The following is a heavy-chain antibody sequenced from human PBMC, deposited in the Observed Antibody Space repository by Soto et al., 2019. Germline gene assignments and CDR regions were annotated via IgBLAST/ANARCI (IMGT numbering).Heavy chain of an antibody. CDR3: ARSETGYGELPI. Sequence: QVHLVESGGGVVQPGRSLRLSCAASGFTVSSSPMYGVRQAPGKGLEWVAVISYDGSNKYYAESVQGRFSISRDNSENTLSLQMDSLRPEDTSIYYCARSETGYGELPIWGQGTVVTVSS. J-gene: IGHJ3*02. CDR1: GFTVSSSP. V-gene: IGHV3-30*04. CDR2: ISYDGSNK. D-gene: IGHD3-10*01.